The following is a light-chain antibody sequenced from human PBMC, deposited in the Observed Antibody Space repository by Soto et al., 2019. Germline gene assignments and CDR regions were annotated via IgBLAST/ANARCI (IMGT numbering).Light chain of an antibody. Sequence: EIVLTQSPGTLSLSPGKRATLSCRASQRVSSHSLAWYQQKPGQAPRTLIYGASSRATGIPDRFSASGSGTDFTLTISRLEPEDFAVYYCHHYPRSSWTFGQGTKVEVK. CDR3: HHYPRSSWT. J-gene: IGKJ1*01. CDR1: QRVSSHS. CDR2: GAS. V-gene: IGKV3-20*01.